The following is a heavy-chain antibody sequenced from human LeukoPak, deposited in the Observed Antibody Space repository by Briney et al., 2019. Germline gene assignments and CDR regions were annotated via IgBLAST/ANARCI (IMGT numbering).Heavy chain of an antibody. V-gene: IGHV3-48*01. J-gene: IGHJ3*02. CDR3: AREGAHYGDYDVKRINDAFDI. CDR2: ISSSSGTI. D-gene: IGHD4-17*01. CDR1: GFTFSSYN. Sequence: GGSLRLSCAASGFTFSSYNMNWVRQAPGKGLEWVSYISSSSGTIYYADSVKGRFTISRDNAKNSLYLQMNSLRAEDTAVYYCAREGAHYGDYDVKRINDAFDIWGQGTMVTVSS.